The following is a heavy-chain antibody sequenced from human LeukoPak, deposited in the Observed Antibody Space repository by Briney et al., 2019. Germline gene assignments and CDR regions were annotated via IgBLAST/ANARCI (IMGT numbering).Heavy chain of an antibody. CDR1: GFTFSTYS. J-gene: IGHJ4*02. Sequence: GSLRLSCSASGFTFSTYSMNWVRQAPGKGLEWIGEINHSGSANYNPSLKSRVTISVDTSKNQFSLKLSSVTAADTAVYYCARQSGSSTWSSDYWGQGTLVTVSS. CDR2: INHSGSA. V-gene: IGHV4-34*01. CDR3: ARQSGSSTWSSDY. D-gene: IGHD6-13*01.